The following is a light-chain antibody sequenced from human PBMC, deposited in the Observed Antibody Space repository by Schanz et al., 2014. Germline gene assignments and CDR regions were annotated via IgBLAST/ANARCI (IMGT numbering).Light chain of an antibody. Sequence: QSALTQPASVSGSPGQSITISCTGTTSDAGDYNYVSWYRHHPGKAPKLMIYEGSKRPSGVSDRFSGSKSGNTASLTISGLQAEDEADYYCSSYAGSNNWRVFGGGTKLTVL. CDR1: TSDAGDYNY. CDR2: EGS. CDR3: SSYAGSNNWRV. J-gene: IGLJ2*01. V-gene: IGLV2-14*01.